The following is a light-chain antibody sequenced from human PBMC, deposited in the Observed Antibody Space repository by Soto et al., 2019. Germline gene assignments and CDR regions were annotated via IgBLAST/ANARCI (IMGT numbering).Light chain of an antibody. V-gene: IGLV1-51*01. CDR2: DTI. Sequence: QSVLTQPPSVSAAPGQKVTISCSGSSSNIGNNYVSWYQQLPGTAPKLLIYDTIRRPSGIPDRFSGSKSGTSATLDITGLPTGDEADYYCGMWDSSLRLVVFGGGTKLTFL. CDR3: GMWDSSLRLVV. CDR1: SSNIGNNY. J-gene: IGLJ2*01.